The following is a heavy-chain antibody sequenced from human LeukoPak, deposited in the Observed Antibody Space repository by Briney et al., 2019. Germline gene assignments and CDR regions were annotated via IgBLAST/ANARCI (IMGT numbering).Heavy chain of an antibody. D-gene: IGHD6-19*01. CDR2: SNAGNGNT. CDR1: GYTFTGYY. Sequence: ASVKVSCKASGYTFTGYYMHWVRQAPGQRLEWMGWSNAGNGNTKYSQEFQGRVTMTRNTSISTAYMELSSLRSEDTAVYYCARISSGWYRYYYYGMDVWGQGTTVTVSS. CDR3: ARISSGWYRYYYYGMDV. J-gene: IGHJ6*02. V-gene: IGHV1-3*02.